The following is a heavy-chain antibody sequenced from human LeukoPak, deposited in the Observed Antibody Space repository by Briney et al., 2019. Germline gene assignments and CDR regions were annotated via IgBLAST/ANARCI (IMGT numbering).Heavy chain of an antibody. Sequence: PGGSLRLSCAASGFTFSSYGMHWARQAPGKGLEWVAFIRYDGSNKYYADSVKGRFTISRDNSKNTLYLQMNSLRAEDTAVYYCAKDRRASYTAMVMDYWGQGTLVTVSS. V-gene: IGHV3-30*02. J-gene: IGHJ4*02. D-gene: IGHD5-18*01. CDR1: GFTFSSYG. CDR2: IRYDGSNK. CDR3: AKDRRASYTAMVMDY.